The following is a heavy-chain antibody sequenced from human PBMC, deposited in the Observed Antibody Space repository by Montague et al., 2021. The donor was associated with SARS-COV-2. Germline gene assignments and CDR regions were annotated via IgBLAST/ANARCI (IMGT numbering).Heavy chain of an antibody. CDR1: GGSISSPDYY. J-gene: IGHJ4*02. Sequence: SETLSLTCTVSGGSISSPDYYWGWIRQSPGKGLEWIGSTSYAGRTYYNPSLRSRVSFSMDTSKNHFSLSLNSVTAAATAVYFCARQLPSYCGTNKCYPDSFDVWGQGTLVTVSS. V-gene: IGHV4-39*01. D-gene: IGHD2-21*01. CDR3: ARQLPSYCGTNKCYPDSFDV. CDR2: TSYAGRT.